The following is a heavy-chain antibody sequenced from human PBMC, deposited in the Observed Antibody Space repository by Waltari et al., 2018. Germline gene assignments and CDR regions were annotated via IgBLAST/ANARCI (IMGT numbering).Heavy chain of an antibody. CDR2: IRYDGSNK. D-gene: IGHD2-21*01. CDR3: ATFVVVIGLGAFDI. Sequence: QVQLVESGGGVVQPGGSLRLSCAASGFTFSSYGMPWVRQAPGKGLEWVAFIRYDGSNKYYADSVKGRFTISRDNSKNTLYLQMNSLRAEDTAVYYCATFVVVIGLGAFDIWGQGTMVTVSS. J-gene: IGHJ3*02. V-gene: IGHV3-30*02. CDR1: GFTFSSYG.